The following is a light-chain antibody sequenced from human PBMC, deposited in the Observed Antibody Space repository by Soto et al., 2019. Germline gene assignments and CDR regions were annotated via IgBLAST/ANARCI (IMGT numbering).Light chain of an antibody. CDR2: GAS. CDR1: QGISNY. CDR3: QKYNSAPQT. J-gene: IGKJ3*01. Sequence: DIQMTQSPSSLSASVGDRVTITCRASQGISNYLAWYQQKPGKVPKLLMYGASTLRSGVPSRFSGSGSGTEFTLIISSLQPEDVATYYCQKYNSAPQTFGPGTKVD. V-gene: IGKV1-27*01.